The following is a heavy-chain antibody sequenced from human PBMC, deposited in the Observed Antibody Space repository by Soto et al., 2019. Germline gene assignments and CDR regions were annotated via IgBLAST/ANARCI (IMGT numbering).Heavy chain of an antibody. Sequence: SETLSLTCTVSGGSISNYYWNWIRQSPGKGLEWIGYIYSSGSTHYNPSLQNRVTISIDTSKNQVSLKVNSVTAADTAVYYCASTYFYDSSGYYTTFDPWGQGTLVTVSS. CDR1: GGSISNYY. J-gene: IGHJ5*02. V-gene: IGHV4-59*01. CDR3: ASTYFYDSSGYYTTFDP. CDR2: IYSSGST. D-gene: IGHD3-22*01.